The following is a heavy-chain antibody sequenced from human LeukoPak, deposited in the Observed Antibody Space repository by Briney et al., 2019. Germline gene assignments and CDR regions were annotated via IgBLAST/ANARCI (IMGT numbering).Heavy chain of an antibody. CDR1: GFTFSSYS. D-gene: IGHD5-18*01. CDR3: ARDLSGVTGYTYGRGIDY. Sequence: PGGSLRLSCAASGFTFSSYSMNWVRQAPGKGLEWVSSISSSSSYIYYADSVKGRFTISRDNAKNSLYLQMNSLRAEDTAVYYCARDLSGVTGYTYGRGIDYWGQGTPVTVSS. J-gene: IGHJ4*02. V-gene: IGHV3-21*01. CDR2: ISSSSSYI.